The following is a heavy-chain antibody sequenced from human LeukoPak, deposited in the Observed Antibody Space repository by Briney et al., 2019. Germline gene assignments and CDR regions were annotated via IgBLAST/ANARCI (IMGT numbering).Heavy chain of an antibody. J-gene: IGHJ4*02. V-gene: IGHV4-59*01. D-gene: IGHD4-17*01. CDR3: AREGRQDYVYFDY. Sequence: RTTETLSLTCTVSGDSISSYYWSWIRQPPGKGLEWIGYINYSGNTNYNPSLKSRVTISVDTSKNQFSLRLSSVTAADTAVYYCAREGRQDYVYFDYWGQGTLVTVSS. CDR1: GDSISSYY. CDR2: INYSGNT.